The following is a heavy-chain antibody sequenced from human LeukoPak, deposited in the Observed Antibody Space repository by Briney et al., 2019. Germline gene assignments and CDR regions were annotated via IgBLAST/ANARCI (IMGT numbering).Heavy chain of an antibody. V-gene: IGHV1-2*02. Sequence: DSVKVSCKASGYTFTGYYMHWVRQAPGQGLEWMGWINPNSGATNYAQKFQGRVTMTRDTSISTAYMELSRLRSDDTAVYSCAREAAVGPHFDYWGQGTLATVSS. J-gene: IGHJ4*02. CDR2: INPNSGAT. CDR1: GYTFTGYY. D-gene: IGHD3-10*01. CDR3: AREAAVGPHFDY.